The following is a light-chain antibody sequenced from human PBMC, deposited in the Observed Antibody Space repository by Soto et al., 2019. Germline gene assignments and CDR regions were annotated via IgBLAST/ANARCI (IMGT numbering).Light chain of an antibody. CDR3: HQYGSSPYT. J-gene: IGKJ2*01. V-gene: IGKV3-20*01. CDR1: QSVSSSY. Sequence: EIVLTQSPGTLSLSPGERATLSCRASQSVSSSYLAWYQQKPGQAPRLLIYGASSRATGIPDRFSGSGSGTDFTLTISRLEPADFAVYYCHQYGSSPYTYGQGTKLENK. CDR2: GAS.